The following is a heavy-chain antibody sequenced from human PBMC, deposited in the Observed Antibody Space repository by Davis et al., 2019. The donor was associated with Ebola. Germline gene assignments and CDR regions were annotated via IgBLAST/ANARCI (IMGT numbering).Heavy chain of an antibody. Sequence: ASVKVSCKASGYTFTSYGISWVRQAPGQGLEWMGWISGYEHNTNYAPRFQGRITLTKDRATSTVYMELRSLRSDDTAVYYCARDPMVRPPDPWGQGTLVTVSS. J-gene: IGHJ5*02. V-gene: IGHV1-18*04. CDR1: GYTFTSYG. CDR2: ISGYEHNT. CDR3: ARDPMVRPPDP. D-gene: IGHD3-10*01.